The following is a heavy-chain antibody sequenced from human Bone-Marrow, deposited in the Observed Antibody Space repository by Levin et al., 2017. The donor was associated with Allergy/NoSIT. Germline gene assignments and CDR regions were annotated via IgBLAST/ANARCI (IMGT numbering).Heavy chain of an antibody. CDR2: ISASSGSI. Sequence: LSLTCAASGFTFRKYSMNWIRPAPGKGLEWVSYISASSGSIDYADSVKGRFTISRDNSKDSLYLQMDSLRDGDTAVYYCAGPLTIDAFDSWGQGTMVTVSS. J-gene: IGHJ3*01. D-gene: IGHD3-9*01. V-gene: IGHV3-48*02. CDR3: AGPLTIDAFDS. CDR1: GFTFRKYS.